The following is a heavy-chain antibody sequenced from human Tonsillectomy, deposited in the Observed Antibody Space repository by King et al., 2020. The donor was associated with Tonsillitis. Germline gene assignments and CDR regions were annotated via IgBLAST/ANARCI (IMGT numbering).Heavy chain of an antibody. Sequence: VQLVESGGGVVQPGRSLRLSCAASGFTLSSYAIHWVRQAPGKGLEWVSVISYDGSYKHYADSVKGRFTISRDNSKDTVSLQMNSLRAADSALYYWARGIAVADPGDSWGQGTLVTVS. CDR3: ARGIAVADPGDS. CDR2: ISYDGSYK. D-gene: IGHD6-19*01. V-gene: IGHV3-30*04. CDR1: GFTLSSYA. J-gene: IGHJ4*02.